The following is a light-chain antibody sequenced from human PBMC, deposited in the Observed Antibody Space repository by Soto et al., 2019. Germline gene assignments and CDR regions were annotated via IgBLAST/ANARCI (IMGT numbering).Light chain of an antibody. Sequence: EIVLTQSPGTLSLSPGERVTLSCRASQSVSSTYLAWYQQKPGQAPRLLIYGASGRATGIPDRFSGSGSGTDFTLTISRLEPEDFAVYYCQQYDNSLYTFGQGTRLEIK. J-gene: IGKJ2*01. CDR3: QQYDNSLYT. V-gene: IGKV3-20*01. CDR1: QSVSSTY. CDR2: GAS.